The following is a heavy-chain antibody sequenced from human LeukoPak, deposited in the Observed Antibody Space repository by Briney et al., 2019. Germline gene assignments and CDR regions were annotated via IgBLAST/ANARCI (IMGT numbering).Heavy chain of an antibody. CDR1: GGSISSGDYY. Sequence: PSETLSLTCTVSGGSISSGDYYWSWIRQPPGKGLEWIGYIYYSGSTYYNPSLKSRVTISVDTSKNQFSLKLSSVTAADTAVYYCARFRDIVVVVAAYQRHDAFDIWGQGTMVTVSS. CDR2: IYYSGST. V-gene: IGHV4-30-4*01. CDR3: ARFRDIVVVVAAYQRHDAFDI. D-gene: IGHD2-15*01. J-gene: IGHJ3*02.